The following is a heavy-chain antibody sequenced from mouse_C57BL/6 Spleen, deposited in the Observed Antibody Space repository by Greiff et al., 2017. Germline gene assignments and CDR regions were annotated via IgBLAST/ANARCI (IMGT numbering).Heavy chain of an antibody. CDR3: AAGRFDYEGFAY. V-gene: IGHV1-64*01. Sequence: VQLQQPGAELVKPGASVKLSCKASGYTFTSYWMHWVKQRPGQGLEWIGMIHPNSGSTNYNEKFKSKATLTVDKSSSTAYMQLSSLTSEDSAVYYCAAGRFDYEGFAYWGQGTLVTVSA. CDR1: GYTFTSYW. J-gene: IGHJ3*01. CDR2: IHPNSGST. D-gene: IGHD2-4*01.